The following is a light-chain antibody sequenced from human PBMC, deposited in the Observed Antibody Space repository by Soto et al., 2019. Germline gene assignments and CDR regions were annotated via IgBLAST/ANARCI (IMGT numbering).Light chain of an antibody. V-gene: IGKV3-20*01. CDR2: GAS. Sequence: EIVLTQSPGTLSLSPGEIATLSCRASQSVSSSYLAWYQQKPGQAPRLLIYGASSRATGIPDRFSGSGSGTDFTLTISRLEPVYFAGYCCHREVHSPRPTCGGGPKV. CDR3: HREVHSPRPT. J-gene: IGKJ4*01. CDR1: QSVSSSY.